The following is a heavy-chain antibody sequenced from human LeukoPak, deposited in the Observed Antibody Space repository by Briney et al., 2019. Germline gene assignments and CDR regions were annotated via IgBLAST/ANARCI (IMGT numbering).Heavy chain of an antibody. CDR1: GGSISSHY. CDR2: IYATGST. J-gene: IGHJ5*02. D-gene: IGHD3-10*01. CDR3: ARHGSVRSPLGP. V-gene: IGHV4-4*09. Sequence: PSETLSLTCTVSGGSISSHYWSWIRRPPGKGLEWIGYIYATGSTNYNPSLKSRVNISVDTSKNQFSLNLRSVTAADTAVYYCARHGSVRSPLGPWGQGTLVTVSS.